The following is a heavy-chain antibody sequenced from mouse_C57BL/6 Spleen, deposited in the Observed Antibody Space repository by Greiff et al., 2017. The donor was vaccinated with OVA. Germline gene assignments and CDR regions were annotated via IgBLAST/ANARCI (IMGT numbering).Heavy chain of an antibody. V-gene: IGHV4-1*01. CDR2: INPDSSTI. J-gene: IGHJ1*03. CDR3: ARRGTTAYFDV. CDR1: GVDFSRYW. D-gene: IGHD1-2*01. Sequence: EASGVDFSRYWMSWVRRAPGKGLEWIGEINPDSSTINYAPSLKDKFIISRDNAKNTLYLQMSKVRSEDTALYYCARRGTTAYFDVWGTGTTVTVSS.